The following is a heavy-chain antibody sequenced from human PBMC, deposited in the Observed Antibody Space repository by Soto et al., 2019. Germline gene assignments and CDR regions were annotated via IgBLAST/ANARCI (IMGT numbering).Heavy chain of an antibody. CDR3: AKAVAATGFTAY. V-gene: IGHV3-30*18. D-gene: IGHD6-19*01. J-gene: IGHJ4*02. CDR1: GFTFSSYG. CDR2: ISYDGSNK. Sequence: GGSLRLSCAASGFTFSSYGMHWVRQAPGKGLEWVAVISYDGSNKYYADSVKGRFTISRDNSKNTLYLQMNSLRAEDTAVYYCAKAVAATGFTAYWGQGTLVTVSS.